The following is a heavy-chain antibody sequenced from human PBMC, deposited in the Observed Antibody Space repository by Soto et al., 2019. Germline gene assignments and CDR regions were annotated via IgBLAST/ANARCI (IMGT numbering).Heavy chain of an antibody. CDR1: GASVSSGDFY. CDR3: ARSGSGSGWL. Sequence: TLSPTGTVPGASVSSGDFYWSWVRQAPGKGLEWIGYIYYSGSTKYNPSLRSRVTILVDTSKNKFSLKLTSVTAADTAVYYCARSGSGSGWLGGQGTLVTVS. CDR2: IYYSGST. J-gene: IGHJ4*02. D-gene: IGHD6-19*01. V-gene: IGHV4-61*08.